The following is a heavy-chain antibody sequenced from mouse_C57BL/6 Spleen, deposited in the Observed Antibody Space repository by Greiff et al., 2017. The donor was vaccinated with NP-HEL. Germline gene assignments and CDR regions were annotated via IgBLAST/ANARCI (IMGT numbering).Heavy chain of an antibody. Sequence: QVQLQQSGAELVRPGTSVKVSCKASGYAFTNYLIEWVKQRPGQGLEWIGVINPGSGGTNYNEKFKGKATLTADKSSSTAYMQLSSPTSEDSAVYFCARRGYYGSSPAMDYWGQGTSVTVSS. D-gene: IGHD1-1*01. CDR3: ARRGYYGSSPAMDY. J-gene: IGHJ4*01. CDR1: GYAFTNYL. V-gene: IGHV1-54*01. CDR2: INPGSGGT.